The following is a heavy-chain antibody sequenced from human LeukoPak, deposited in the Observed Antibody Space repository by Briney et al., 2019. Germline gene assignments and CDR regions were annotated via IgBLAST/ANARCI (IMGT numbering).Heavy chain of an antibody. V-gene: IGHV4-39*01. CDR2: IYYSGST. Sequence: PSETLSLTCTVSGGSISSSSYYWGWIRQPPGKGLEWIGSIYYSGSTCYNPSLKSRVTISVDTSKNQFSLMLSSVTAADTAVYYCARGFGAGNYYYGWSDPWGQGTLVSVSS. J-gene: IGHJ5*02. D-gene: IGHD3-10*01. CDR1: GGSISSSSYY. CDR3: ARGFGAGNYYYGWSDP.